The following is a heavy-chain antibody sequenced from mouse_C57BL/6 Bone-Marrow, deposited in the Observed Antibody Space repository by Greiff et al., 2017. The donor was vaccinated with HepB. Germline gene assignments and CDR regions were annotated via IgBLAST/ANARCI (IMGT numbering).Heavy chain of an antibody. V-gene: IGHV6-3*01. CDR2: IRLKSDNYAT. CDR1: GFTFSNYW. CDR3: TKTYDSSFDY. J-gene: IGHJ2*01. Sequence: EVQLQQSGGGLVQPGGSMKLSCVASGFTFSNYWMNWVRQSPEKGLEWVAQIRLKSDNYATHYAESVKGRFTISRDDSKSSVYLQMNNLRAEDTGIYYCTKTYDSSFDYWGQGTTLTVSS. D-gene: IGHD2-4*01.